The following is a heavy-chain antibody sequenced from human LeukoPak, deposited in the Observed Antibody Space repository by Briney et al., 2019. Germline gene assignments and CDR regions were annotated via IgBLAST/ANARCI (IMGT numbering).Heavy chain of an antibody. D-gene: IGHD6-19*01. CDR3: ARQPISGWDFDD. V-gene: IGHV4-59*08. CDR1: GVSISGHY. CDR2: ASHSGNT. J-gene: IGHJ4*02. Sequence: SETLSLTCSVSGVSISGHYWRWIRLPPGKGLEWIVYASHSGNTRYSPSLNSRVTIALDTSKNHFNLTVNAVTAADTAVYFCARQPISGWDFDDGGEGPLVTVSS.